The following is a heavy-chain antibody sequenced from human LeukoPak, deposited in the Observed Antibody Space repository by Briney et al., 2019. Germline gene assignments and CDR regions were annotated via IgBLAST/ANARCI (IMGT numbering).Heavy chain of an antibody. CDR3: ARSDGYGLVGI. CDR1: GVSISSGSNY. V-gene: IGHV4-39*07. CDR2: IYSSGST. D-gene: IGHD3-10*01. Sequence: PSETLSLTCSVSGVSISSGSNYCGWIRQPPGKPLGWIGSIYSSGSTYYTPSLKSRVIILFDTAKNHSSLNLSSVTAADTAVYYCARSDGYGLVGIWGQGTMVTVSS. J-gene: IGHJ3*02.